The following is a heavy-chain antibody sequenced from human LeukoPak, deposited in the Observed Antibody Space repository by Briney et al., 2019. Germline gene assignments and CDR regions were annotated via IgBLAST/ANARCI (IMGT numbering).Heavy chain of an antibody. D-gene: IGHD4-11*01. Sequence: GTSVRVSCKASGYTLTSYDINWVRQATGQGLEWMGWMNPNSGNTGYAQKFQGRVTMTRNTSISTAYMELSSLRSEDTAVYYCARARLGAFDIWGQGTMVTVSS. CDR1: GYTLTSYD. CDR3: ARARLGAFDI. CDR2: MNPNSGNT. J-gene: IGHJ3*02. V-gene: IGHV1-8*01.